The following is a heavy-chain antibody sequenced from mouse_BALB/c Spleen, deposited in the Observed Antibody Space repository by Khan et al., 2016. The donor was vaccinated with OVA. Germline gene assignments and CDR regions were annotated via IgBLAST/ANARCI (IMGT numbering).Heavy chain of an antibody. CDR3: ARHTTEYTMDY. V-gene: IGHV1-4*01. Sequence: QVQLQQSGAELARPGASVKMSCKASGYTFTSNTMHWVKQRPGQGLEWIGYINPRSSYTNYNQKFKDKATLTADKSSSTAYMQLRSLTSEDSAVYYCARHTTEYTMDYWGQGTSVTVSS. J-gene: IGHJ4*01. CDR1: GYTFTSNT. CDR2: INPRSSYT. D-gene: IGHD2-12*01.